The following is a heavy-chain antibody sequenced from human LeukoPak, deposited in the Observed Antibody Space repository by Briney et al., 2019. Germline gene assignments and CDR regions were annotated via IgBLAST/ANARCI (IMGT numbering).Heavy chain of an antibody. CDR2: IKQDGSKK. CDR3: ANLDFWSGYHLYY. J-gene: IGHJ4*02. V-gene: IGHV3-7*01. D-gene: IGHD3-3*01. CDR1: GFTFSSYW. Sequence: PGGSLRLSCAASGFTFSSYWMSWVRQAPGKGLEWVANIKQDGSKKYYVDSVKGRFTIPRDNAKNSLYLQMNSLRAEDTAVYYCANLDFWSGYHLYYWGQGTLVTVSS.